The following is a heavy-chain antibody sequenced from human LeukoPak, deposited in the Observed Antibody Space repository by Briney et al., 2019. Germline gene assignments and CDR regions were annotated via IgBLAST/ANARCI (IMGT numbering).Heavy chain of an antibody. D-gene: IGHD2-15*01. CDR1: GGSISTSSDY. J-gene: IGHJ5*02. Sequence: SETLSLTCTVSGGSISTSSDYWGWIRQPPGKGLEWIGSIYYSGRTYYNPSLKSRVTVSLDTSKNQFSLKLSSVTAADTAVYYCARDIFPYCSGGSCDSSWGQGTLVTVSS. V-gene: IGHV4-39*02. CDR2: IYYSGRT. CDR3: ARDIFPYCSGGSCDSS.